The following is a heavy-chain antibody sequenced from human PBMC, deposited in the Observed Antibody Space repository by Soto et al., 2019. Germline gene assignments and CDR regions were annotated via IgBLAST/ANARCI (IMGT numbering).Heavy chain of an antibody. CDR3: ARARDTAMVQIRPNRGWFDP. V-gene: IGHV1-18*01. CDR2: ISAYNGNT. D-gene: IGHD5-18*01. Sequence: ASVKVSCKASGYTFTSYGISWVRQAPGQGLEWMGWISAYNGNTNYAQKLQGRVTMTTDTSTSTAYMELRSLRSDDTAVYYCARARDTAMVQIRPNRGWFDPWGQGTLVTVSS. CDR1: GYTFTSYG. J-gene: IGHJ5*02.